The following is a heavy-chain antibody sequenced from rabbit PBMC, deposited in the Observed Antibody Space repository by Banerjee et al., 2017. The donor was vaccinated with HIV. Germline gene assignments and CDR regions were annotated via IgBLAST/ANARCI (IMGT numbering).Heavy chain of an antibody. J-gene: IGHJ6*01. CDR1: GVSFSMSSY. CDR3: ARDTASSFSSYGMDL. V-gene: IGHV1S40*01. Sequence: QSLEESGGDLVKPGASLTLTCTASGVSFSMSSYMCWVRQAPGKGLEWIACIDAGSSTFTYYATWAKGRFTISKTSSTTVTLQMTSLTAADTATYFCARDTASSFSSYGMDLWGPGTLVTVS. CDR2: IDAGSSTFT. D-gene: IGHD8-1*01.